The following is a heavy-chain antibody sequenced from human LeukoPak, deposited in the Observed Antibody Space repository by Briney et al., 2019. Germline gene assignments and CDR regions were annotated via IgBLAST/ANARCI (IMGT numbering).Heavy chain of an antibody. CDR1: GGTFRGYY. V-gene: IGHV4-34*08. J-gene: IGHJ4*02. CDR2: IYYTGDT. D-gene: IGHD3-10*02. CDR3: TGRVRGSSSDY. Sequence: AETLSLTCAVYGGTFRGYYGSWIRQPPGKGLEWIGNIYYTGDTYYNPSLKSRVTMSVDTSQNHFSLMLSSVTAADTAIYYCTGRVRGSSSDYWGQGTLVTVSS.